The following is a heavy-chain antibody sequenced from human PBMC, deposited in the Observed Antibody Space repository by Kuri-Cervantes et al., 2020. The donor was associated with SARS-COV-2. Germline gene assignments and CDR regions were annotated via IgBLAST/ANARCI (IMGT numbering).Heavy chain of an antibody. V-gene: IGHV3-23*01. Sequence: GGSLRLSCAVSGFTLTTYAMSWVRLAPGKGLEWVSIISDTGDRTFYADSVEGRFTISRDNFKNTLSLQMNSLRAEDTALYYCIATPGNVGYFQDWGQGTPVTVSS. CDR3: IATPGNVGYFQD. D-gene: IGHD6-13*01. CDR1: GFTLTTYA. J-gene: IGHJ1*01. CDR2: ISDTGDRT.